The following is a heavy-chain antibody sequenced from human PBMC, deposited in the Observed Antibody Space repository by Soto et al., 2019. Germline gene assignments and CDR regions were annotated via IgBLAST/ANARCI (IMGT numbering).Heavy chain of an antibody. Sequence: SQTLSLTCAISGDSVSSNSAAWNWIRQSPSRGLEWLGRTYYRSKWYNDYAVSVKSRITINPDTSKNQFSLQRNSVTPEDTAVYYCASAGGIVATIRDYCYYMDVWGRGTTVIASS. V-gene: IGHV6-1*01. CDR3: ASAGGIVATIRDYCYYMDV. CDR2: TYYRSKWYN. D-gene: IGHD5-12*01. J-gene: IGHJ6*03. CDR1: GDSVSSNSAA.